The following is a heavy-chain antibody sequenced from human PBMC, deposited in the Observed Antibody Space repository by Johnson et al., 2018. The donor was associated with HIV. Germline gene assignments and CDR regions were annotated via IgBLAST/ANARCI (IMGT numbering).Heavy chain of an antibody. V-gene: IGHV3-23*04. J-gene: IGHJ3*02. CDR1: GFTFDDYA. CDR2: ISGSGSST. CDR3: AKGSPGTPAVDI. D-gene: IGHD1-1*01. Sequence: VQLVESGGGLVQPGRSLRLSCAASGFTFDDYAMHWVRQAPGKVLEWVSAISGSGSSTYYADSVKGRFTISRDNSKNTLYLQMNSLRAEDTAVYYCAKGSPGTPAVDIWGQGTMVTVSS.